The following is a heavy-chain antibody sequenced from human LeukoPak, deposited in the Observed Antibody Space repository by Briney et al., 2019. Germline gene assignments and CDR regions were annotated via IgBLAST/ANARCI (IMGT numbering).Heavy chain of an antibody. J-gene: IGHJ6*03. CDR3: ARAAIAVAGDYHYHYMDV. Sequence: GASVKVSCKASGYTFTGHYMHWVRQAPGQGLEWMGWISPNSGATDYAQRFQGRVTMTRDTSISTAYMELSRLRSDDTAVYYCARAAIAVAGDYHYHYMDVWGKGTTVTVSS. D-gene: IGHD6-19*01. CDR2: ISPNSGAT. V-gene: IGHV1-2*02. CDR1: GYTFTGHY.